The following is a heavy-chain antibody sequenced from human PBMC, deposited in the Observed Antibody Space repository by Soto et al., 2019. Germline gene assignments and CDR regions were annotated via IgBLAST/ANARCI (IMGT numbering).Heavy chain of an antibody. CDR1: GYTFTSYG. CDR3: ARDLGVVEGHDAFDF. Sequence: ASVKVSCKASGYTFTSYGISWVRQAPGQGLEWMGWISAYNGNTNYAQKLQGRVTMTTDTSTSTACMELRSLRSDDTAVYYCARDLGVVEGHDAFDFRGQGTMVSVSS. D-gene: IGHD2-15*01. CDR2: ISAYNGNT. V-gene: IGHV1-18*01. J-gene: IGHJ3*01.